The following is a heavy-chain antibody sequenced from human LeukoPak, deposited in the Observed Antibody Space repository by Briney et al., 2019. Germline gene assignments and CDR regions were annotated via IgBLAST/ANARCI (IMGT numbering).Heavy chain of an antibody. CDR1: GGSISSYY. CDR3: ARQDSGTYLNPLDI. J-gene: IGHJ3*02. CDR2: IYYTGST. Sequence: SETLSLTCIVSGGSISSYYWSWIRQPPGKGLEWIGYIYYTGSTNYNPSLKSRVTISVDTSKNQLSLKLRSVTAADTAVYYCARQDSGTYLNPLDIWGQGTEVTVSS. D-gene: IGHD1-26*01. V-gene: IGHV4-59*08.